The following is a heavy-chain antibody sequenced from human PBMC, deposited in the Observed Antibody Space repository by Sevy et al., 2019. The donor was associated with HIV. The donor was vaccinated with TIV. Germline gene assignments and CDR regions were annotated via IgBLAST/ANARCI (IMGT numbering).Heavy chain of an antibody. Sequence: SETLSLTCTVSGDSISSYYWSWIRQPAGKGLEWIGRIYTSGSTNYNPSLKSRVTMSVDTSKNQFSLKLSSVTAADTAVYYCASGKVAANYNWFDPWGQGTLVTVSS. CDR2: IYTSGST. J-gene: IGHJ5*02. CDR3: ASGKVAANYNWFDP. CDR1: GDSISSYY. V-gene: IGHV4-4*07. D-gene: IGHD2-15*01.